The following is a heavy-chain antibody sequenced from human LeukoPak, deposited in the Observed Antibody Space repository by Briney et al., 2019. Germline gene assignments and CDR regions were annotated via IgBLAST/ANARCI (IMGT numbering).Heavy chain of an antibody. Sequence: SETLSLTCAVSTDSITSNWWSWVRQPPGKGLEWIGEVHKSGSANYYPSLQSRVTISIDKSKNQIALELTSVTAADTAVYYCAKEIVGAPTPGAYWGQGILVTVSS. CDR2: VHKSGSA. V-gene: IGHV4/OR15-8*01. CDR1: TDSITSNW. J-gene: IGHJ4*02. D-gene: IGHD1-26*01. CDR3: AKEIVGAPTPGAY.